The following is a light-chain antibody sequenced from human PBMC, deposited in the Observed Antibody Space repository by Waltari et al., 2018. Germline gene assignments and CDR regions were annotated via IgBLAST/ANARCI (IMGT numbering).Light chain of an antibody. CDR3: SSYTTSITLV. J-gene: IGLJ2*01. CDR2: DVS. CDR1: SSDVGGYDS. Sequence: QSALTQPASVSGSPGQSITISCAGTSSDVGGYDSVSWYQQHPGKAPQLMLYDVSNRPSGVSSRFSGSKSGNTASLTISGLQAEDEANYYCSSYTTSITLVFGGGTKLTVL. V-gene: IGLV2-14*03.